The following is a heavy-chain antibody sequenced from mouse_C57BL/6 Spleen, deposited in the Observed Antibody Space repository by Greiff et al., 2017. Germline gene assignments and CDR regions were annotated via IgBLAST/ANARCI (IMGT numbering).Heavy chain of an antibody. Sequence: VQLQQSGPGLVAPSQSLSITCTVSGFSLTSYGVHWVRQPPGKGLEWLVVIWSDGSTTYNSALKSRLSISKDNSKSQVFLKMNSLQTDDTAMYYCARGEGYDSYYAMDYWGQGTSVTVSS. D-gene: IGHD2-2*01. CDR3: ARGEGYDSYYAMDY. J-gene: IGHJ4*01. V-gene: IGHV2-6*03. CDR2: IWSDGST. CDR1: GFSLTSYG.